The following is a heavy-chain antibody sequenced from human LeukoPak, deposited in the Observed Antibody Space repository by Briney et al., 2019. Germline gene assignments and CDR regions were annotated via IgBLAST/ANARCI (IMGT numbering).Heavy chain of an antibody. CDR1: GLPFSSYW. Sequence: GGSLRLSFAASGLPFSSYWMTWARRAPGKGVEGVATKKKDGSEKYYVDSVKGRFTISRDNAKNSLYLQMNSLRAEDTAVYYCAREGYSSSWYDYYYMDVWGKGTTVTVSS. CDR2: KKKDGSEK. CDR3: AREGYSSSWYDYYYMDV. J-gene: IGHJ6*03. D-gene: IGHD6-13*01. V-gene: IGHV3-7*01.